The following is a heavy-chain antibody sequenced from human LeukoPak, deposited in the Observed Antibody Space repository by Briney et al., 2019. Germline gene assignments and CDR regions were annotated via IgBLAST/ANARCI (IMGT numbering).Heavy chain of an antibody. CDR3: ARVITGTTWAPDY. V-gene: IGHV3-11*06. CDR2: ISSSSSYT. Sequence: PGGSLRLSCAASGFTFSDYYMSWIRQPPGKGLEWVSYISSSSSYTNYADSVEGRFTISRDSAKNSLYLQMNSLRAEDTAMYYCARVITGTTWAPDYWGQGTLVTVSS. D-gene: IGHD1-20*01. CDR1: GFTFSDYY. J-gene: IGHJ4*02.